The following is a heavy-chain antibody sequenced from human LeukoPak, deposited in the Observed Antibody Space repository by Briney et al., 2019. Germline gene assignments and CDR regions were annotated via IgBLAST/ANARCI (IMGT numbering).Heavy chain of an antibody. D-gene: IGHD3-10*01. Sequence: SETLSLTCTVSGGSISSSNYYWDWIRQPPGKGLEWIGSISFSGSTYYNPSLESRVSISVDTSKNQFSLKLNSVTAADTAVYYCARRDVGITMVRGVTKSNWFDPWGQGTLVTVSS. CDR2: ISFSGST. CDR1: GGSISSSNYY. V-gene: IGHV4-39*01. CDR3: ARRDVGITMVRGVTKSNWFDP. J-gene: IGHJ5*02.